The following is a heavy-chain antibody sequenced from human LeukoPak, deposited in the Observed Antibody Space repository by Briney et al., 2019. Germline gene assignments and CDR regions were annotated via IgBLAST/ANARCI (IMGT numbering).Heavy chain of an antibody. Sequence: GASVKVSCKASEYTFTGYYMHWVRQAPGQGLEWMGWINPNSGGTNYAQKFQGRVTMTRDTSISTAYMELSRLRSDDTAVYYCALYCSGGSCYSGWGQGTLVTVSS. CDR3: ALYCSGGSCYSG. J-gene: IGHJ4*02. CDR2: INPNSGGT. D-gene: IGHD2-15*01. CDR1: EYTFTGYY. V-gene: IGHV1-2*02.